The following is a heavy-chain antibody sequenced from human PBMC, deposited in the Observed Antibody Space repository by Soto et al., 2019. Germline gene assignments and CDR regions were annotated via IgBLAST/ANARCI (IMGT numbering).Heavy chain of an antibody. V-gene: IGHV1-69*13. J-gene: IGHJ3*02. D-gene: IGHD3-3*01. CDR1: GGTFSSYA. CDR3: ARDRSDREMGYAFDI. CDR2: TIPIFGTA. Sequence: ASVKVSCKASGGTFSSYAISWVRQAPGQGLEWMGGTIPIFGTANYAQKFQGRVTITADESTSTAYMELSSLRSEDTAVYYCARDRSDREMGYAFDIWGQGKMVTVSS.